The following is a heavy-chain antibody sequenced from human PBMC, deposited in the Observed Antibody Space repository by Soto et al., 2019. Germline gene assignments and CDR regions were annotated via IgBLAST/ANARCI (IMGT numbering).Heavy chain of an antibody. J-gene: IGHJ3*02. Sequence: GESLKISCKTSGYSFISYWVAWVRQKPGKGLEWMGTFYPGDSTSTYSPSFQGQVTISVDKSISTAYLHLSSLKASDTAMYYCARIIGYCRNNDCSWTFDIWGQGTTLTVSS. CDR2: FYPGDSTS. D-gene: IGHD2-2*03. V-gene: IGHV5-51*01. CDR1: GYSFISYW. CDR3: ARIIGYCRNNDCSWTFDI.